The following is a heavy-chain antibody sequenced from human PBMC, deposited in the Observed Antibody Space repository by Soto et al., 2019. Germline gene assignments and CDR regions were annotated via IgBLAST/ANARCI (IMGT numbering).Heavy chain of an antibody. J-gene: IGHJ3*02. CDR1: GFTFSNYA. V-gene: IGHV3-23*01. Sequence: EMRLWESGGGLVQPGGSLRLSCATSGFTFSNYAMSWVRQAPGEGLEWVSGITGSGVSTFYVDSVKGRFTISRDNSQSTLYLQLNSLRADDTAVYYCAKDNSERWLDDPFDIWGQGTMVTVSS. D-gene: IGHD6-19*01. CDR2: ITGSGVST. CDR3: AKDNSERWLDDPFDI.